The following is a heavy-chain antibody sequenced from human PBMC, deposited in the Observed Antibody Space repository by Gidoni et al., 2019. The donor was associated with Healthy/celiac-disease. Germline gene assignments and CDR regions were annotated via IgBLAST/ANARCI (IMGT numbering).Heavy chain of an antibody. Sequence: QVQLVQSGAEVKKPGSSVKVSCKASGGTFSSYTSSWVRQAPGQGLEWMGRIIPILGIANYAQKFQGRVTITADKSTSTAYMELSSLRSEDTAVYYCARDSAYGSGSYYDYWGQGTLVTVSS. D-gene: IGHD3-10*01. V-gene: IGHV1-69*08. J-gene: IGHJ4*02. CDR3: ARDSAYGSGSYYDY. CDR1: GGTFSSYT. CDR2: IIPILGIA.